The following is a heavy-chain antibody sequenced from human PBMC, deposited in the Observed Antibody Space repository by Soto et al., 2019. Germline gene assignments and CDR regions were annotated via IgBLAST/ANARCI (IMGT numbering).Heavy chain of an antibody. CDR2: ISYDGSNK. CDR1: GFTFSSYG. V-gene: IGHV3-30*18. Sequence: GSLRLSCAASGFTFSSYGMHWVRQAPGKGLEWVAVISYDGSNKYYADSVKGRFTISRDNSKNTLYLQMNSLRAEDTAVYYCAKDYLSQKSRYCSSTSCYLYNWFDPWGQGTLVTVSS. D-gene: IGHD2-2*01. CDR3: AKDYLSQKSRYCSSTSCYLYNWFDP. J-gene: IGHJ5*02.